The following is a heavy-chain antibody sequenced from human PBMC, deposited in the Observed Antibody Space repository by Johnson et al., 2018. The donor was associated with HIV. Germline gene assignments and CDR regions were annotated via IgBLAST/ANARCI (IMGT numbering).Heavy chain of an antibody. Sequence: VQLVESGGGVVQPGRSLRLSCAASGFTFSSYGMTWVRQGPGKGLEWVSGINWNGGSTGYAASVKGRFTISSDNAENSLYLQMDSLRDEDTAMYFCARVWYVYGSGSIIDAFDIWGQGTMVTVSS. J-gene: IGHJ3*02. V-gene: IGHV3-20*04. CDR3: ARVWYVYGSGSIIDAFDI. D-gene: IGHD3-10*01. CDR1: GFTFSSYG. CDR2: INWNGGST.